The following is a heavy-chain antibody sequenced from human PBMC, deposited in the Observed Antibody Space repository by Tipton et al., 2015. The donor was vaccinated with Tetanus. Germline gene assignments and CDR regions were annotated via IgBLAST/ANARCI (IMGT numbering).Heavy chain of an antibody. J-gene: IGHJ5*02. CDR1: GFTFSNYA. V-gene: IGHV3-23*01. Sequence: SLRLSCAASGFTFSNYAMAWVRQAPGKGLEWVSGISVRGSHTYYADPVKGRFSISRDISKNTVYLQMNSLRDEDTAVYYCAKDPASRGWFDPWGQGTLVTVSS. CDR3: AKDPASRGWFDP. CDR2: ISVRGSHT.